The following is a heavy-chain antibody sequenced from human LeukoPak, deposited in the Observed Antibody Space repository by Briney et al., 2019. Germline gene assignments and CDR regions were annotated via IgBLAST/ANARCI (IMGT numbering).Heavy chain of an antibody. Sequence: PSETLSLTCTVSGGSISSYYWSWIRQPPGKGLEWIGYIYYSGSTNYNPSLKSRVTISVDTSKSQFSLKLSSVTAADTAVYYCARGLYIAAAGPYYFDYWGQGTLVTVSS. J-gene: IGHJ4*02. CDR1: GGSISSYY. CDR2: IYYSGST. CDR3: ARGLYIAAAGPYYFDY. D-gene: IGHD6-13*01. V-gene: IGHV4-59*01.